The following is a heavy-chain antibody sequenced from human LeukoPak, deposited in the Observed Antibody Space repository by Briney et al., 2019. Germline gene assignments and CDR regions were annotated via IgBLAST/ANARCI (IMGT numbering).Heavy chain of an antibody. D-gene: IGHD3-22*01. J-gene: IGHJ5*02. CDR2: IYPGDSDT. CDR1: GYSLTSYW. V-gene: IGHV5-51*01. CDR3: ARRGYYDSSGANNWFDP. Sequence: GESLKISCKGSGYSLTSYWIGWVRQMPGKGLEWMGIIYPGDSDTRYSPSFQGQVTISADKSISTAYLQWSSLKASDTAMYYCARRGYYDSSGANNWFDPWGQGTLVTVSS.